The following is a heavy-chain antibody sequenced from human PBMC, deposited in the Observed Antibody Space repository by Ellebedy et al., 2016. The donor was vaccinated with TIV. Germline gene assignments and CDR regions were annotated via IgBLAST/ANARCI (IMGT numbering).Heavy chain of an antibody. V-gene: IGHV4-59*12. J-gene: IGHJ5*02. CDR2: IYYSGST. D-gene: IGHD3-3*01. CDR3: ARSLEWLLDWFDP. Sequence: SETLSLXCTVSGGSISSYYWSWIRQHPGKGLEWIGYIYYSGSTNYNPSLKSRVTISVDTSKNQFSLKLSSVTAADTAVYYCARSLEWLLDWFDPWGQGTLVTVSS. CDR1: GGSISSYY.